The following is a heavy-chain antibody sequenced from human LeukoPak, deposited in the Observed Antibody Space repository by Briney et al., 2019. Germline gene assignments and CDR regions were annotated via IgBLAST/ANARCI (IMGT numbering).Heavy chain of an antibody. CDR2: ISGPAGSW. D-gene: IGHD5/OR15-5a*01. J-gene: IGHJ4*02. V-gene: IGHV3-23*01. CDR3: AKKVGLVSAPLYYFDV. Sequence: GGSLRLSCAASGFTFSNYAMSWVRQAPGKGLEWVSAISGPAGSWDYADVVKGRFTISRDNSENTLFLQMNSLSPEDTAIYYCAKKVGLVSAPLYYFDVWGQGTLVTVSS. CDR1: GFTFSNYA.